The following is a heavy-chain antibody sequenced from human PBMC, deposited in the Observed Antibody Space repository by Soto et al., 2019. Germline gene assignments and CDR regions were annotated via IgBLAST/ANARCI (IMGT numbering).Heavy chain of an antibody. CDR3: ARWEGTGRGFDY. CDR1: GSTFSSYG. D-gene: IGHD3-10*01. V-gene: IGHV3-33*01. Sequence: QVQLVESGGGVVQPGRSLRLSCAASGSTFSSYGMHWVRQAPGKGLEWVALIWYDGSNKDYADSVKGRFTISRDNVKNKLYLQMNSLRAEDTAVYYCARWEGTGRGFDYWGQGTLVTASS. CDR2: IWYDGSNK. J-gene: IGHJ4*02.